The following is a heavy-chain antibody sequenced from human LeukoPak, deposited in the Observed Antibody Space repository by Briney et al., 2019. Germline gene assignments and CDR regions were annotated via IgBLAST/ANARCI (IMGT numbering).Heavy chain of an antibody. D-gene: IGHD6-19*01. V-gene: IGHV3-23*01. CDR1: GFTFNTYA. CDR2: ISGSGDST. Sequence: GGSLRLSCAASGFTFNTYAMSWVRQAPGKGLEWVSAISGSGDSTFYADSVKGRFTISRDNSKNTLYLQIHSRRAEDTAVYYCAKGKGSSSSSIGWWGQGTLVTVSS. CDR3: AKGKGSSSSSIGW. J-gene: IGHJ4*02.